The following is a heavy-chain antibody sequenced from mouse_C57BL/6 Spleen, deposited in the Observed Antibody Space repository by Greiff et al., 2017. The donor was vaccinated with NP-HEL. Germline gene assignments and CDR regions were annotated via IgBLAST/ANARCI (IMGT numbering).Heavy chain of an antibody. CDR2: ISYDGSN. V-gene: IGHV3-6*01. J-gene: IGHJ4*01. CDR3: ASLSYYAMDY. Sequence: ESGPGLVKPSQSLSLTCSVTGYSITSGYYWNWIRQFPGNKLEWMGYISYDGSNNYNPSLKNRISITRDTSKNQFFLKLNSVTTEDTATYYCASLSYYAMDYWGQGTSVTVSS. CDR1: GYSITSGYY.